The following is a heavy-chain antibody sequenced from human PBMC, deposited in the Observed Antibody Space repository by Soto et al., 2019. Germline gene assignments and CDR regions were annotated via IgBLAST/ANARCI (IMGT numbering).Heavy chain of an antibody. Sequence: SESLCLTCTVSGGSISSSSYYWGWIRKPPGKGLEWIGSIYYSGSTYYNPSLKSRVTISVDTSKNQFSLKLSSVTAAHTAVYYCAQQWLGTDYCYGMDAWGQGTTVT. V-gene: IGHV4-39*01. CDR3: AQQWLGTDYCYGMDA. CDR1: GGSISSSSYY. J-gene: IGHJ6*02. CDR2: IYYSGST. D-gene: IGHD6-19*01.